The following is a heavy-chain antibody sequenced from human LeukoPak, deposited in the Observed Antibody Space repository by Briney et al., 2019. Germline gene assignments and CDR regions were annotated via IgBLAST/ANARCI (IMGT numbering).Heavy chain of an antibody. CDR2: ISSSSSTI. Sequence: GGSLRLSCAASGFTFSSYSMNWVRQAPGKGLEWVSYISSSSSTIYYADSVKGRFTISRDNAKNSLYLQMNSLRAEDTAVYYCASWDSSGYYYRNFDYWGQGTLVTVSS. V-gene: IGHV3-48*04. CDR3: ASWDSSGYYYRNFDY. D-gene: IGHD3-22*01. CDR1: GFTFSSYS. J-gene: IGHJ4*02.